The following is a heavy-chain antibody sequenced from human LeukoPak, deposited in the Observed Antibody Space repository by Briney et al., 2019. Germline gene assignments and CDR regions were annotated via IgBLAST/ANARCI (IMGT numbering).Heavy chain of an antibody. V-gene: IGHV5-51*01. J-gene: IGHJ4*02. CDR2: IYPGDSDT. D-gene: IGHD3-10*01. CDR3: ARHGGSGSYSSGYFEY. Sequence: GESLKISCKGSGYTFTSNWIAWVRQMPGKGLEWMGIIYPGDSDTRYSPSFQGRVTISADKFINTAYLQWSNLKASDTAIYYCARHGGSGSYSSGYFEYWGQGTLVTVSS. CDR1: GYTFTSNW.